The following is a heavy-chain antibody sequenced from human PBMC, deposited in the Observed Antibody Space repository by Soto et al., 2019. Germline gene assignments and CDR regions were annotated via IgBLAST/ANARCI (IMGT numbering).Heavy chain of an antibody. D-gene: IGHD3-10*01. CDR2: IYYNVNT. J-gene: IGHJ6*02. CDR3: ARSGFYYSGGGYYTPYNGMDV. Sequence: SETLSLTCTVSGGSISSYYWSWIRQPPGKGLEWIGYIYYNVNTNYNPSLKSRVTISVDTSKNQFSLKLSSVTAADTAIYYCARSGFYYSGGGYYTPYNGMDVWGQGTTVTVSS. CDR1: GGSISSYY. V-gene: IGHV4-59*08.